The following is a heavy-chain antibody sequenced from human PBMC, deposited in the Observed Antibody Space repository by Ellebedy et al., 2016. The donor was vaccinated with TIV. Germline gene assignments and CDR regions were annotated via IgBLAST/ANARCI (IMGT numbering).Heavy chain of an antibody. J-gene: IGHJ4*02. D-gene: IGHD3-10*01. Sequence: GESLKISCVASGFTFSSYAMSWVRQAPGTGLEWVSSISGSGDSTYYADSVKGRFTISRDKSQNTLYLQMNSLRADDSAVYYCARAGRPLDYWGQGTLVTVSS. CDR1: GFTFSSYA. CDR2: ISGSGDST. V-gene: IGHV3-23*01. CDR3: ARAGRPLDY.